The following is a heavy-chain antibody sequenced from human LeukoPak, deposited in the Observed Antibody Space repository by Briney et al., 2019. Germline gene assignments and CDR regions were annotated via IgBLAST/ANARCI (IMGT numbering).Heavy chain of an antibody. J-gene: IGHJ3*02. D-gene: IGHD3-22*01. CDR1: GGTFSSYA. CDR3: ARGAGRITMIVVVSAFDI. CDR2: IIPIFGTA. Sequence: GASVKVSCKASGGTFSSYAISWVRQAPGQGLEWMGGIIPIFGTANYARKFQGRVTITADESTSTAYMELSSLRSEDTAVYYCARGAGRITMIVVVSAFDIWGQGTMVTVSS. V-gene: IGHV1-69*13.